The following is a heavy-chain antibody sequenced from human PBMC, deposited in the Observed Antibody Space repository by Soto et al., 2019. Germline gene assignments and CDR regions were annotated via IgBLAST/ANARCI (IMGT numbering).Heavy chain of an antibody. V-gene: IGHV3-30*03. CDR3: ALAAAGGYFDY. D-gene: IGHD6-13*01. J-gene: IGHJ4*02. Sequence: PGGSLRLSCAASGFTFSSYGMHWVRQAPGKGLEWVAVISYDGSNKYYADSVKGRFTISRDNSKNTLYLQMNSLRAEDTAVYYCALAAAGGYFDYWGQGTLVTVSS. CDR1: GFTFSSYG. CDR2: ISYDGSNK.